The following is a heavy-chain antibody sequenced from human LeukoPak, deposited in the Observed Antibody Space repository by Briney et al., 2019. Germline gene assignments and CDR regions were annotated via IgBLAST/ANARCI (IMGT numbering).Heavy chain of an antibody. CDR1: GFTLSSYS. Sequence: GGSLRLSCAASGFTLSSYSMNWVRQAPGKGLEWVSSISSSSSYIYYADSVKGRFTISRDNAKNSLYLQMNSLRAEDTAVYYCAKAMGWELLGPPGNDAFDIWGQGTMVTVSS. J-gene: IGHJ3*02. CDR2: ISSSSSYI. D-gene: IGHD1-26*01. CDR3: AKAMGWELLGPPGNDAFDI. V-gene: IGHV3-21*01.